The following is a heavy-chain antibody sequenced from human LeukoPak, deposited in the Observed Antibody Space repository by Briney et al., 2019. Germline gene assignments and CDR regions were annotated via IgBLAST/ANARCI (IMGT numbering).Heavy chain of an antibody. V-gene: IGHV4-39*07. Sequence: SETLSLTCTVSGGSISSSSYSWGWIRQPPGKGLEWIGSIYYSGSTYFNPSLKSRVTISVDTSKNQFSLRLSSVTAADTAVYYCARGGRTWSDPWGQGTPVTVSS. J-gene: IGHJ5*02. D-gene: IGHD1-14*01. CDR1: GGSISSSSYS. CDR2: IYYSGST. CDR3: ARGGRTWSDP.